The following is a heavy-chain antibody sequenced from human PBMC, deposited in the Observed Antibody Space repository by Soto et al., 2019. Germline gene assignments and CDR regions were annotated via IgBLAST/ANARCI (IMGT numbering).Heavy chain of an antibody. V-gene: IGHV1-69*13. CDR1: GYTFTGYY. CDR3: ARISDKEWLGYYGMDV. D-gene: IGHD5-12*01. J-gene: IGHJ6*02. Sequence: SVKVSCKASGYTFTGYYMHWVRQAPGQGLEWMGWINPIFGTANYAQKFQGRVTITADESTSTAYMELSSLRSEDTAVYYCARISDKEWLGYYGMDVWGQGTTVTVSS. CDR2: INPIFGTA.